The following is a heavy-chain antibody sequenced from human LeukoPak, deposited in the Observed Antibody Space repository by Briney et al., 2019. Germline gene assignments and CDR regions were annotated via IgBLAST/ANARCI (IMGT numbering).Heavy chain of an antibody. D-gene: IGHD6-13*01. CDR2: INPSGGRT. J-gene: IGHJ6*02. CDR3: ARDLAIAAAPYGMDV. V-gene: IGHV1-46*01. CDR1: GYTFTRYY. Sequence: ASVKVSCKASGYTFTRYYLHWMRQAPGQGLEWMGIINPSGGRTNNAQQFQGRVTMTRDTSTSTVYMQLSSLRSEDTAVYYCARDLAIAAAPYGMDVWGQGTTVTVSS.